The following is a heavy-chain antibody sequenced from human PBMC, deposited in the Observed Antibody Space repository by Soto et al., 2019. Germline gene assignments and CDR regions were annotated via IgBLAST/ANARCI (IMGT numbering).Heavy chain of an antibody. CDR2: IYYSGST. CDR1: GGSISSGDYY. CDR3: ARDGDGRMTTNPYYYNGMDV. Sequence: PSETLSLTCTVSGGSISSGDYYWSWIRQPPGKGLEWIGYIYYSGSTYYNPSLKSRVTISVDTSKNQFSLKLSSVTAADTAVYYCARDGDGRMTTNPYYYNGMDVWGPGTTVTVSS. V-gene: IGHV4-30-4*02. J-gene: IGHJ6*02. D-gene: IGHD4-4*01.